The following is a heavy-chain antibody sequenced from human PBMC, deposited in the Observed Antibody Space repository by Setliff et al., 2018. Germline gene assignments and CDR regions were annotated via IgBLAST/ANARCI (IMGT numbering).Heavy chain of an antibody. Sequence: ASVKVSCKASGYTFTSYGISWVRQAPGRGLEWMAYINTYNGDTYYAQKFQGRVTMTTDTSTSTASMELGSLRPDDTAMYYCARDAHDYDSSENPIVDDWGQGTLVTVSS. V-gene: IGHV1-18*01. CDR2: INTYNGDT. CDR1: GYTFTSYG. D-gene: IGHD3-22*01. J-gene: IGHJ4*02. CDR3: ARDAHDYDSSENPIVDD.